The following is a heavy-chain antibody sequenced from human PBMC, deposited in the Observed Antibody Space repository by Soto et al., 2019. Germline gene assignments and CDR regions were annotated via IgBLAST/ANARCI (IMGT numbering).Heavy chain of an antibody. Sequence: QVQLQESGPGLVKPSETLSLTCTVSGGSITNYYCSWFRQPPGKGLEWIGYINYDGYSAYNLSLKRRVTLSMDASKTPFSLMLESVTATDTAVYYCARHGFGPLHGLVDVWGTGTTVIVSS. CDR3: ARHGFGPLHGLVDV. CDR1: GGSITNYY. J-gene: IGHJ6*04. D-gene: IGHD3-10*01. CDR2: INYDGYS. V-gene: IGHV4-59*08.